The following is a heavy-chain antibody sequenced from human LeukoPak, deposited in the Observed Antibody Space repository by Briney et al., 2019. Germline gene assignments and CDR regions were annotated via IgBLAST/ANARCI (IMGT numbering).Heavy chain of an antibody. Sequence: GASVKVSCKAPGYTFTSYYMHWLRQAPGQGLEWMGVINPSGGSTSFAQMFQGRVSMTRDTSTSTVYMELSSLRSEDSAVYYCAREMTYGGNSYYFDYWGQGTLVTVSS. V-gene: IGHV1-46*01. CDR1: GYTFTSYY. CDR2: INPSGGST. CDR3: AREMTYGGNSYYFDY. D-gene: IGHD4-23*01. J-gene: IGHJ4*02.